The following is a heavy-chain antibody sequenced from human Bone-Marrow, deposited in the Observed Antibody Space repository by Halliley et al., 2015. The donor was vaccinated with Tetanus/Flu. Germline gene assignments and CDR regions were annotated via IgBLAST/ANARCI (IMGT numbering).Heavy chain of an antibody. V-gene: IGHV4-4*02. CDR3: ARVGDSGFGAHSYGLDV. J-gene: IGHJ6*02. D-gene: IGHD3-16*01. CDR1: GDSIDSAKW. CDR2: IYFSGTT. Sequence: SLRLSCTVLGDSIDSAKWWHWVRQSPRKGLEWIGEIYFSGTTNYNPSLKTRASISFDKSKNQFSLNLTSVTAADTALHYCARVGDSGFGAHSYGLDVWGQGTPVTVTS.